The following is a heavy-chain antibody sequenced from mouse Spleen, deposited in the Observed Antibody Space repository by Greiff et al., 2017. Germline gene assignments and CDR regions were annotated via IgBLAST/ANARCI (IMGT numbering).Heavy chain of an antibody. CDR3: ARIEGGLRLSDYAMDY. Sequence: QVQLQQSGPGLVQPSQSLSITCTVSGFSLTSYGVHWVRQSPGKGLEWLGVIWSGGSTDYNAAFISRLSISKDNSKSQVFFTMNSLQADDTAIYYCARIEGGLRLSDYAMDYWGQGTSVTVSS. D-gene: IGHD2-4*01. CDR2: IWSGGST. J-gene: IGHJ4*01. V-gene: IGHV2-2*01. CDR1: GFSLTSYG.